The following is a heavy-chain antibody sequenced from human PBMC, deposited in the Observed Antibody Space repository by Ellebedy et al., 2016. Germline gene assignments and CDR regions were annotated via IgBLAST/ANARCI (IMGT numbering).Heavy chain of an antibody. CDR3: ARLATTDYLYGMDV. D-gene: IGHD4-11*01. V-gene: IGHV4-59*08. CDR1: GGSISSFY. Sequence: LRLSCTVSGGSISSFYWSWIRQPPGKGLEWIGYIYYSGSTHYNPSLKSRVTISRDTSKNQVSLKLSSVTAADTAVYYCARLATTDYLYGMDVWGQGTTVTVSS. CDR2: IYYSGST. J-gene: IGHJ6*02.